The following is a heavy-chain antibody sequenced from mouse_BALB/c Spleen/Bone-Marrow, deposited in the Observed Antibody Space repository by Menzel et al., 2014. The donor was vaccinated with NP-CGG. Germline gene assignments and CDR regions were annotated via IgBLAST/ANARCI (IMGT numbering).Heavy chain of an antibody. J-gene: IGHJ2*01. CDR3: ARYGNYLDY. D-gene: IGHD2-1*01. CDR2: IYYSGTI. CDR1: GISITAGNYR. Sequence: VQLQQSGPGLVKPSQTVSLPCTVTGISITAGNYRWSWIRQFPGNKLEWIGYIYYSGTITYNPSLTSRTTITRDTSKNQFFLEMNSLTAEDTATYYCARYGNYLDYWGQGTTLTVSS. V-gene: IGHV3-5*02.